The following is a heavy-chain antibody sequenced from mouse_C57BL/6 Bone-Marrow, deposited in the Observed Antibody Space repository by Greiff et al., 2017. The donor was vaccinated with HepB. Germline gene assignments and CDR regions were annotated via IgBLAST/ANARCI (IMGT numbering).Heavy chain of an antibody. CDR2: ISHSNGGT. CDR1: GYTFTSYW. V-gene: IGHV1-53*01. CDR3: ARPTYYGSSCCFDY. D-gene: IGHD1-1*01. Sequence: QVQLQQPGTDLVKPGASVKLSCKASGYTFTSYWMHWVNQRPGQGLEWFGNISHSNGGTNYNEKFKSKVTLTVNNSTSTAYMELSSLTSEDSAGYYCARPTYYGSSCCFDYWGQGTTLTGSS. J-gene: IGHJ2*01.